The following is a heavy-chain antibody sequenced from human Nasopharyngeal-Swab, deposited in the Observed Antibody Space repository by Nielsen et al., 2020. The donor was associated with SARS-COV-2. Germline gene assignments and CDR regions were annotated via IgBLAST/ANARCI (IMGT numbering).Heavy chain of an antibody. J-gene: IGHJ2*01. Sequence: SDTLSLTCTVSGGSISSGGYYWSWILQHPGKGLEWIGYIYYSGSTYYNPSLKSRVTISVDTSKNQFSLKLSSVTAADTAVYYCARATTPIAVAGPRGWYFDLWGRGTLVTVSS. CDR1: GGSISSGGYY. CDR2: IYYSGST. D-gene: IGHD6-19*01. CDR3: ARATTPIAVAGPRGWYFDL. V-gene: IGHV4-31*03.